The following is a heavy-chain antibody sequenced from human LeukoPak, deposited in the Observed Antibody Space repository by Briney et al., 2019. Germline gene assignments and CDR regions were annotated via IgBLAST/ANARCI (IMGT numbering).Heavy chain of an antibody. Sequence: GGSLRLSCAASGLTFSDSEMNWVRQAQGKGLEWVSYISSSGTTIYYADSVKGRFTISRDNAKNSLYLQMNSLRAEDTAVYYCARGVPTGYYTSCYDYWGQGTLVTVSS. V-gene: IGHV3-48*03. CDR3: ARGVPTGYYTSCYDY. D-gene: IGHD3/OR15-3a*01. CDR1: GLTFSDSE. J-gene: IGHJ4*02. CDR2: ISSSGTTI.